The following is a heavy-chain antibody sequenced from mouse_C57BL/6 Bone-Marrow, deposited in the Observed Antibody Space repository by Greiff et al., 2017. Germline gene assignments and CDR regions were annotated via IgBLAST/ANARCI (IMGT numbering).Heavy chain of an antibody. CDR2: ISDGGSYT. CDR1: GFTFSSYA. V-gene: IGHV5-4*03. J-gene: IGHJ3*01. D-gene: IGHD2-4*01. Sequence: EVMLVESGGGLVKPGGSLKLSCAASGFTFSSYAMSWVRQTPEKRLEWVATISDGGSYTYYPDNVKGRFTISRDNATNNLYLQMSHLKSEDTAMYYCARGPFYDYDGAYWGQGTLVTVSA. CDR3: ARGPFYDYDGAY.